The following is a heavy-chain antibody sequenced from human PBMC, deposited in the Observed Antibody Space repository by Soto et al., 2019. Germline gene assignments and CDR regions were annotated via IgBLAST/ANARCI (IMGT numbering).Heavy chain of an antibody. Sequence: ESLKISCTGSGYTYGTYWIGWVRQMPGKGLEWMGIIYPGDSDTRYGPSFQGQVAISADKSTRTAYLQWNSLRASDTAMHYCASGNYYGSGNFYTPFPFWGQGT. V-gene: IGHV5-51*01. CDR1: GYTYGTYW. D-gene: IGHD3-10*01. CDR2: IYPGDSDT. J-gene: IGHJ4*02. CDR3: ASGNYYGSGNFYTPFPF.